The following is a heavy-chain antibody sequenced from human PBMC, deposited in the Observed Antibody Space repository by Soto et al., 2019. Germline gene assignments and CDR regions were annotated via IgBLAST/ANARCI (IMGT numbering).Heavy chain of an antibody. CDR1: GVSVSSGIYY. Sequence: SETLSLTCTVSGVSVSSGIYYWSWIRQPPGKGLEWIGYIYYSGSTNYNPSLKSRVTISVDTSKNQFSLKLSSVTAADTAVYYCARGITMVRGDAFDIWGQGTMVTVSS. V-gene: IGHV4-61*01. CDR3: ARGITMVRGDAFDI. D-gene: IGHD3-10*01. CDR2: IYYSGST. J-gene: IGHJ3*02.